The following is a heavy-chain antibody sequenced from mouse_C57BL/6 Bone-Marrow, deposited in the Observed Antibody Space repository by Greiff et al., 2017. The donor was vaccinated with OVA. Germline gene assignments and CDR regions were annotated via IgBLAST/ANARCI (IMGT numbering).Heavy chain of an antibody. Sequence: EVKVVESGGDLVKPGGSLKLSCAASGFTFSSYGMSWVRQTPDKRLEWVATISSGGSYTYYPDSVKGRFTISRDNAKNTLYLQMSSLKSEDTAMDYCARLPSMVTTGYWGQGTTLTVSS. V-gene: IGHV5-6*01. D-gene: IGHD2-2*01. CDR1: GFTFSSYG. J-gene: IGHJ2*01. CDR2: ISSGGSYT. CDR3: ARLPSMVTTGY.